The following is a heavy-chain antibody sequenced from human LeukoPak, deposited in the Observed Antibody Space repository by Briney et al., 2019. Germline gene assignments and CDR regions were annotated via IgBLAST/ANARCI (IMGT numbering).Heavy chain of an antibody. J-gene: IGHJ5*02. V-gene: IGHV3-74*01. D-gene: IGHD3-9*01. CDR1: GFTFISYW. Sequence: PGGSLRLSCAASGFTFISYWMHWVRQAPGKGLVWVSRINSDGSSTSYADSVKGRFTISRDNAKNTLYLQMNSLRAEDTAVYYCARDQNSRYYDILTGYYENNWFDPWGQGTLVTVSS. CDR3: ARDQNSRYYDILTGYYENNWFDP. CDR2: INSDGSST.